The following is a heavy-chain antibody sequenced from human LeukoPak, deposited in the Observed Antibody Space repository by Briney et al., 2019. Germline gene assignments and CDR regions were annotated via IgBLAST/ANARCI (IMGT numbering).Heavy chain of an antibody. CDR3: ARAYCSGGSCVRAFDI. Sequence: GGTLRLSCVASGFTFSSYAMSWVRQAPGKGLEWVAVISYGGSNKYYADSVKGRFTISRDNSKNTLYLQMNSLRAEDTAVYYCARAYCSGGSCVRAFDIWGQGTMVTVSS. J-gene: IGHJ3*02. CDR2: ISYGGSNK. V-gene: IGHV3-30*04. D-gene: IGHD2-15*01. CDR1: GFTFSSYA.